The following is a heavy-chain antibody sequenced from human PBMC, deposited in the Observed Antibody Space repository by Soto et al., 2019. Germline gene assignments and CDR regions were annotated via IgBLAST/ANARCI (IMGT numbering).Heavy chain of an antibody. CDR1: GGTISRYY. V-gene: IGHV4-59*01. CDR3: ARDLWGYCGTDCYPLDV. D-gene: IGHD2-21*02. CDR2: MYNTGST. J-gene: IGHJ6*02. Sequence: QVQLQESGPGLVKPSETLSLTCTVSGGTISRYYWSWIRQPPGKGLEWIGYMYNTGSTVYNPSFKSRVTISVDTSKNQFSLKLNSVTAADTVVYYGARDLWGYCGTDCYPLDVWGQGTTVTVSS.